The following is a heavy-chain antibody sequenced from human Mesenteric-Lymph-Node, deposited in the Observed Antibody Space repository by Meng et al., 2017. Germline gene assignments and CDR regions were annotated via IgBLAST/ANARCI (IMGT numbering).Heavy chain of an antibody. CDR3: AKAKYCSVGICPFDY. Sequence: GGSLRLSCAASGFTFSSYGMHWVRQAPGKGLEWVSAISGSGGSTYYADSVKGRFTVSRDNSKNTLYLQMNSLRAEDTALYYCAKAKYCSVGICPFDYWGQGTLVTVSS. CDR2: ISGSGGST. J-gene: IGHJ4*02. D-gene: IGHD2-15*01. CDR1: GFTFSSYG. V-gene: IGHV3-23*01.